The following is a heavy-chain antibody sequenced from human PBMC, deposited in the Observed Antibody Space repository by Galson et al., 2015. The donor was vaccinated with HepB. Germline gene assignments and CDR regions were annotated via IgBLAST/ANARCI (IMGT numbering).Heavy chain of an antibody. Sequence: SLRLSCAASGFTFSSYGMHWVRQAPGKGLEWVAVISYDGSNKYYADSVKGRFTISRDNSKNTLYLQMNSLRAEDTAVYYCAKQYQLPIYYYYGMDVWGQGTTVTVSS. CDR2: ISYDGSNK. V-gene: IGHV3-30*18. CDR3: AKQYQLPIYYYYGMDV. CDR1: GFTFSSYG. D-gene: IGHD2-2*01. J-gene: IGHJ6*02.